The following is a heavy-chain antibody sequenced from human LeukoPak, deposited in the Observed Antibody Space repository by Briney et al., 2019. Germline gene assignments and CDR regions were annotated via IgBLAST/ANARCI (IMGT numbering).Heavy chain of an antibody. CDR1: GGSMSGYY. Sequence: SETLSLTCTASGGSMSGYYWTWIRQPPGKGLEWIGYISYSGYSNYNPSLKSRVTMTVDTSKNQFSLKLSSVTAADTALYYCARGRDYYDSSGSYGYFDYLGQGTLVTVSS. CDR2: ISYSGYS. D-gene: IGHD3-22*01. V-gene: IGHV4-59*01. CDR3: ARGRDYYDSSGSYGYFDY. J-gene: IGHJ4*02.